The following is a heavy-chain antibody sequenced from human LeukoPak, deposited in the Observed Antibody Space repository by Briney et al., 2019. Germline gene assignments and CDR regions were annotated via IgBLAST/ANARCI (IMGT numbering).Heavy chain of an antibody. V-gene: IGHV3-64*01. D-gene: IGHD6-6*01. CDR3: ARDAVAARPAYYFDY. J-gene: IGHJ4*02. CDR2: ISSNGGGT. Sequence: GGSLRLSCAASGFTFSSYAMHWVRQAPGKGLEYVSAISSNGGGTYYANSVKGRFTISRDNSKNTLYLQMGSLRAEDMAVYYCARDAVAARPAYYFDYWGQGTLVTVSS. CDR1: GFTFSSYA.